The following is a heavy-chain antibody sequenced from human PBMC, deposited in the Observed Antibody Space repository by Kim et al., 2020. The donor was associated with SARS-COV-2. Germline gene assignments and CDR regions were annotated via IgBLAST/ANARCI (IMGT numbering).Heavy chain of an antibody. V-gene: IGHV3-23*01. CDR2: ISGSGGST. Sequence: GGSLRLSCAASGFTFSSYAMSWVRQAPGKGLEWVSAISGSGGSTYYADSVKGRFTISRDNSKNTLYLQMNSLRAEDTAVYYCAKVVAAAPELLWFRESNNYFDYWGQGTLVTVSS. CDR3: AKVVAAAPELLWFRESNNYFDY. CDR1: GFTFSSYA. D-gene: IGHD3-10*01. J-gene: IGHJ4*02.